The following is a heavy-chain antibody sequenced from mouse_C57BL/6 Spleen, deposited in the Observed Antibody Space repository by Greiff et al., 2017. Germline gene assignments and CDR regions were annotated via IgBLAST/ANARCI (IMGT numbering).Heavy chain of an antibody. V-gene: IGHV1-53*01. D-gene: IGHD1-1*01. CDR2: INPSNGGT. CDR3: ARERLLRSYWYFDV. J-gene: IGHJ1*03. Sequence: VQLQQPGTELVKPGASVKLSCKASGYTFTSYWMHWVKQRPGQGLEWIGNINPSNGGTNYNEKFKSKATLTVDKSSSTAYMQLSSLTSEDSAVYYCARERLLRSYWYFDVWGTGTTVTVSS. CDR1: GYTFTSYW.